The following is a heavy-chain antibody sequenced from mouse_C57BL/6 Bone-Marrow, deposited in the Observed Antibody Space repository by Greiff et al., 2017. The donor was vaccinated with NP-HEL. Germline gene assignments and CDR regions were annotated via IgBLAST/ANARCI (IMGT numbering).Heavy chain of an antibody. V-gene: IGHV1-22*01. CDR3: ARWDGYFFYAMDY. Sequence: VQLQQSGPELVKPGASVKMSCKASGYTFTDYNMHWVKQSHGKSLEWIGYINPNNGGTSYNQKFKGKATLTVNTSSSTAYMELRSLTSEDSAVYYCARWDGYFFYAMDYWGQGTSVTVSS. CDR2: INPNNGGT. D-gene: IGHD2-3*01. J-gene: IGHJ4*01. CDR1: GYTFTDYN.